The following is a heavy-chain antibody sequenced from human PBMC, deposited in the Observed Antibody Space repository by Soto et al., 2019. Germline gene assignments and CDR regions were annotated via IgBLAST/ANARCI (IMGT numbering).Heavy chain of an antibody. CDR3: AKTRRWDYGDPEADYYYYYGMDV. Sequence: PGGSLRLSCAASGFTFSSYAMSWVRQAPGKGLEWVSAICGSGGSTYYADPVKGRFTISRDNSKNTLYLQMNSLRAEDTAVYYCAKTRRWDYGDPEADYYYYYGMDVWGQGTTVTVSS. V-gene: IGHV3-23*01. D-gene: IGHD4-17*01. CDR1: GFTFSSYA. CDR2: ICGSGGST. J-gene: IGHJ6*02.